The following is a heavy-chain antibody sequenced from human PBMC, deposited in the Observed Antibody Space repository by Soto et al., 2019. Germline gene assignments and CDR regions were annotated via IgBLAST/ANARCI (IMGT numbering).Heavy chain of an antibody. V-gene: IGHV3-53*01. CDR1: GFTVSSNY. CDR3: ASSTYYYDSSGYTGPFDI. D-gene: IGHD3-22*01. Sequence: GGSLRLSCAASGFTVSSNYMSWVRQAPGKGLEWVSVIYSGGSTYYADSVKGRFTISRDNSKNTLYLQMNSLRAEDTAVYYCASSTYYYDSSGYTGPFDIWGQGTMVTVSS. CDR2: IYSGGST. J-gene: IGHJ3*02.